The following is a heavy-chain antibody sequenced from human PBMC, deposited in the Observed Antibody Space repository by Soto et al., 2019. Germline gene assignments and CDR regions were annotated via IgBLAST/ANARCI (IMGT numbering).Heavy chain of an antibody. CDR3: ARGPSIYSGSYPIRSWFDP. D-gene: IGHD1-26*01. J-gene: IGHJ5*02. Sequence: NPSETLSLTCTVSGGSISSGDYYWSWIRQPPGKGLEWIGYIYYSGSTYYNPSLKSRVTISVDTSKNQFSLKLSSVTAADTAVYYCARGPSIYSGSYPIRSWFDPWGQGTLVTVSS. V-gene: IGHV4-30-4*01. CDR2: IYYSGST. CDR1: GGSISSGDYY.